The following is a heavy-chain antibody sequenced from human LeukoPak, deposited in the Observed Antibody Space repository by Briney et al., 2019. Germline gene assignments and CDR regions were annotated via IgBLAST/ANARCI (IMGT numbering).Heavy chain of an antibody. V-gene: IGHV4-61*02. CDR1: GGSISSGSYY. Sequence: SQTLSLTCTVSGGSISSGSYYWSWIRQPAGKGLEWIGRIYTSGSTNYNPSLKSRVTISVDTSKNQFSLKLSSVTAADTAMYYCARSYYYDSSGYYYGSDYWGQGTLVTVSS. CDR3: ARSYYYDSSGYYYGSDY. J-gene: IGHJ4*02. D-gene: IGHD3-22*01. CDR2: IYTSGST.